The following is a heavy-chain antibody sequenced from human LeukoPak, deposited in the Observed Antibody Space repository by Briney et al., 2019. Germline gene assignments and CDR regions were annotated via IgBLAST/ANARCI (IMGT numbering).Heavy chain of an antibody. V-gene: IGHV4-34*01. CDR2: INHSGST. Sequence: SETLSLTCAVYGGSFSGYYWSWIRQPPGKGLEWIGEINHSGSTNYNPSLKSRVTISVDTSKNQFSLKLSSVTAADTAVYYCASTYSYPGVHYYYYYYMDVWGKGTTVTVSS. J-gene: IGHJ6*03. CDR3: ASTYSYPGVHYYYYYYMDV. CDR1: GGSFSGYY. D-gene: IGHD5-18*01.